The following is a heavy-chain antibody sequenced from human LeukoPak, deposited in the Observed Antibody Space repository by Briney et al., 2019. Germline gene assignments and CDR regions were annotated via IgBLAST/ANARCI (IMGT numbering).Heavy chain of an antibody. CDR1: GFTFSSYA. CDR2: IKQDGSEK. CDR3: ARCDDYGSVDY. V-gene: IGHV3-7*01. Sequence: PGGSLRLSCAASGFTFSSYAMSWVRQAPGKGLEWVANIKQDGSEKYYVDSVKGRFTISRDNAKNSLYLQMNSLRAEDTAVYYCARCDDYGSVDYWGQGTLVTVSS. J-gene: IGHJ4*02. D-gene: IGHD4-17*01.